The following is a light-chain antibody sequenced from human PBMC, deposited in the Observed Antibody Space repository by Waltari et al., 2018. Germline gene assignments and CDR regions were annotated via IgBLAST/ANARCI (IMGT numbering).Light chain of an antibody. V-gene: IGKV4-1*01. CDR3: QQYYTPPHT. Sequence: DIVMTQSPDSLAVSLGERATIDCTSSQRVLYNSNNKNYLAWFQQKPGQPPKLLIYWASTRESGVPDRFTGSGSGTDFTLTISSLQAEDVAVYYCQQYYTPPHTFGQGTKLEIK. J-gene: IGKJ2*01. CDR2: WAS. CDR1: QRVLYNSNNKNY.